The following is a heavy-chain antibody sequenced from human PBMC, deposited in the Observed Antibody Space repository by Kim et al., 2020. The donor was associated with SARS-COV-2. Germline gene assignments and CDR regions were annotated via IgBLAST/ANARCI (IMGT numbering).Heavy chain of an antibody. D-gene: IGHD1-26*01. CDR3: AKDRVGVIPDAFGI. Sequence: GDSVKGRFTISRDNSKNTLDLQMNSLRVEDTAIYHCAKDRVGVIPDAFGIWGQGTMATVS. J-gene: IGHJ3*02. V-gene: IGHV3-23*02.